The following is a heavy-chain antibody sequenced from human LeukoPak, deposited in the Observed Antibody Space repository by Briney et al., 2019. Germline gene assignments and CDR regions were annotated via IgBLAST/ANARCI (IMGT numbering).Heavy chain of an antibody. D-gene: IGHD2-2*01. CDR1: GFTFSSYE. Sequence: PGGSLRLSCAASGFTFSSYEMNWVRQAPGKGLEGVSYISSSGSTKYYADSVKGRFTISRDNAKNSLYLQMNSLRAEDTAVYYCAHGAMYQLDYWGQGTLVTVSS. CDR2: ISSSGSTK. V-gene: IGHV3-48*03. CDR3: AHGAMYQLDY. J-gene: IGHJ4*02.